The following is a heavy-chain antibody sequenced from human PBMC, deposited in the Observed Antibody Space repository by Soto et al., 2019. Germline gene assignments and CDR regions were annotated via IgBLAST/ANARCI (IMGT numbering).Heavy chain of an antibody. CDR2: IYHSGST. CDR1: GYSISSGYY. J-gene: IGHJ6*02. CDR3: ARDDHNYDFWSGLLRAGHYYYYGMDV. Sequence: PSETLSLTCAVSGYSISSGYYWGWIRQPPGKGLEWIGSIYHSGSTYYNPSLKSRVTISVDTSKNQFSLKLSSVTAADTAVYYCARDDHNYDFWSGLLRAGHYYYYGMDVWGQGTTVTVSS. D-gene: IGHD3-3*01. V-gene: IGHV4-38-2*02.